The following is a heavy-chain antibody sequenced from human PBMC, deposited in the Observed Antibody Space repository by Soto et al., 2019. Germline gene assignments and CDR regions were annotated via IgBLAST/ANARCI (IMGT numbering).Heavy chain of an antibody. Sequence: ASVKVSCKASGYTFTGYYMHWVRQAPGQGLEWMGWINPNSGGTNYAQKFQGWVTMTRDTSISTAYMELSRLRSDDTAVYYCARPDSNGWQYDYWGQGTLVPVSS. D-gene: IGHD6-19*01. CDR2: INPNSGGT. CDR1: GYTFTGYY. CDR3: ARPDSNGWQYDY. J-gene: IGHJ4*02. V-gene: IGHV1-2*04.